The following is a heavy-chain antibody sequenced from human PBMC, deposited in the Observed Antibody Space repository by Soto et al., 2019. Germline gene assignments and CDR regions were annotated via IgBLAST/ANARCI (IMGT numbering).Heavy chain of an antibody. D-gene: IGHD3-22*01. CDR2: IQSGGPT. CDR3: ATDVDYCAREIPETYPFDY. Sequence: PGGTLSLSRAVSGGKLRIQYTSWVPHPRGKGLEWVSLIQSGGPTYYADSVKGRFTISRDTSENTLHLQMDSLRAEDTAVYYGATDVDYCAREIPETYPFDYWGQGNMVTVS. J-gene: IGHJ4*02. V-gene: IGHV3-66*01. CDR1: GGKLRIQY.